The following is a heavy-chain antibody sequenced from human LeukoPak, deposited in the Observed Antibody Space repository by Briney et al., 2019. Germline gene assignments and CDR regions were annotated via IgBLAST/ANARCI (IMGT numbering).Heavy chain of an antibody. CDR3: ARWGGRITMIVVVRGNWFDP. J-gene: IGHJ5*02. D-gene: IGHD3-22*01. V-gene: IGHV4-38-2*02. CDR2: IYHSGRT. Sequence: SETLSLTCTVSGYSISSGYYWGWIRQPPGKGLEWIGSIYHSGRTYYNPSLKSRVTISVDTSKNQFSLKLSSVTAADTAVYYCARWGGRITMIVVVRGNWFDPWGQGTLVTVSS. CDR1: GYSISSGYY.